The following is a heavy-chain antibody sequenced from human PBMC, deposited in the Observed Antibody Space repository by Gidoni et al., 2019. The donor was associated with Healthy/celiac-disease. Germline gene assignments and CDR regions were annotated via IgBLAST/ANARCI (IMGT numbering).Heavy chain of an antibody. CDR3: ARERTAAAGDY. V-gene: IGHV1-69*04. CDR1: GGTFSSYA. J-gene: IGHJ4*02. CDR2: IIPILGIA. Sequence: QVQLVQSGAEVKKPGSAVKVSCKAAGGTFSSYAISWVRQAPGQGLEWMGRIIPILGIANYAQKFQGRVTITADKSTSTAYMELSSLRSEDTAVYYCARERTAAAGDYWGQGTLVTVSS. D-gene: IGHD6-13*01.